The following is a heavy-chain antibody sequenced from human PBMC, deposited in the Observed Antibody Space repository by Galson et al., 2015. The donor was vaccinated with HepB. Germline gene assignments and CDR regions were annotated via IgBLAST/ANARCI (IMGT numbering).Heavy chain of an antibody. CDR2: IYPGDSDT. Sequence: QSGAEVKKPGESLKISCKGSGYSFTSYWIGWVRQMPGKGLEWMGIIYPGDSDTRYSPSFQGQVTISADKSISTAYLQWSSLKASDTAMYYCARQTAGGYSYGPYGGYFDYWGQGTLVTVSS. J-gene: IGHJ4*02. CDR3: ARQTAGGYSYGPYGGYFDY. V-gene: IGHV5-51*01. D-gene: IGHD5-18*01. CDR1: GYSFTSYW.